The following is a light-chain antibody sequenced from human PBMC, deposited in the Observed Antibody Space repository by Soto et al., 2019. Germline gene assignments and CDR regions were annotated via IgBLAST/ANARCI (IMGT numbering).Light chain of an antibody. J-gene: IGKJ1*01. CDR2: TAS. CDR1: QSISSW. CDR3: QQYNSYPRT. Sequence: DIQMTQSPSTLSASVGDRVTITCRASQSISSWLAWYQQKAGKAPKLLIYTASILESGVPSSFSGSGSGTEFTLTISSLQPDDFATYYCQQYNSYPRTFGQGTK. V-gene: IGKV1-5*03.